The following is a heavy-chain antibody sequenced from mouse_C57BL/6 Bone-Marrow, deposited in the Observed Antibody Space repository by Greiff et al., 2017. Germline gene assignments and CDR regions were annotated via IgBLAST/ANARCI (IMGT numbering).Heavy chain of an antibody. V-gene: IGHV5-6*02. CDR1: GFTFSSYG. Sequence: EVKLVESGGDLVKPGGSLKLSCAASGFTFSSYGMSWVRQTPDKRLEWVATISSGGSYTYYPDSVKGRFTISRDNAKNTLYLQMSSLKSEDTAMYYCARRLLRLPFDVWGTGTTVTVSS. D-gene: IGHD1-1*01. J-gene: IGHJ1*03. CDR3: ARRLLRLPFDV. CDR2: ISSGGSYT.